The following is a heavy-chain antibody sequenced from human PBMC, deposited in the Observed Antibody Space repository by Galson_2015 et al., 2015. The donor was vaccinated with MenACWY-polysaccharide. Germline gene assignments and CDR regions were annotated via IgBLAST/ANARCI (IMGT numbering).Heavy chain of an antibody. CDR3: ARRVYLYGYFWYLDL. V-gene: IGHV4-59*01. J-gene: IGHJ2*01. Sequence: LSLTCAVSGGSISSYYWNWIRQPPGKGLEWIGYVYSSGDSDYNPSLKSRVTISLDTSKSQFPLKLSSVTAADTAVYYCARRVYLYGYFWYLDLWGRGTLVTVSS. CDR1: GGSISSYY. D-gene: IGHD5-18*01. CDR2: VYSSGDS.